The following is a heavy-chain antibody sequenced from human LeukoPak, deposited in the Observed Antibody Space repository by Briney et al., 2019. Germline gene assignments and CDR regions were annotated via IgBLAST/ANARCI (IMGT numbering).Heavy chain of an antibody. CDR3: ARLYCSSPSCYPFDW. CDR1: GFTFTTYD. CDR2: IRYEGSNK. V-gene: IGHV3-30*02. J-gene: IGHJ4*02. Sequence: PGGSLRLSCGASGFTFTTYDMHWVRQAPGKGLEWVSFIRYEGSNKYYVDSVKGRFTISRDNAKNSLYLQMNSLRAEDTAVYYCARLYCSSPSCYPFDWWGQGTLVTVSS. D-gene: IGHD2-2*01.